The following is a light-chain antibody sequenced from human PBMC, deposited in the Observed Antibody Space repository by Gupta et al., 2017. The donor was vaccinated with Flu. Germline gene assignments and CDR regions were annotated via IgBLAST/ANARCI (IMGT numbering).Light chain of an antibody. CDR1: QSISSW. V-gene: IGKV1-5*03. CDR2: KAS. J-gene: IGKJ3*01. Sequence: DIQMTQSPSTLSASVGDRVTITCRASQSISSWLAWYQQKPGKAPKLLIYKASSLESGVPSRFSGSGSGTEFTLTISSLQPDDFATYYCQQNNSYPGTFGHGTKVDIK. CDR3: QQNNSYPGT.